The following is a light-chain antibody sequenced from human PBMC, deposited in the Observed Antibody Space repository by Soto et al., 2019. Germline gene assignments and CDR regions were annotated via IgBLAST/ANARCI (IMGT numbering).Light chain of an antibody. CDR1: RSNIGSNY. V-gene: IGLV1-47*01. J-gene: IGLJ1*01. CDR2: RNN. Sequence: QSVLTQPPSASGTPGQRVTISCSGSRSNIGSNYVYWYQQLPGTAPKLLIYRNNQRPSGVPDRFSGSKSGTSASLAISGLRSEDEADYYCAAWDDSLSALYVFGTGTKHTVL. CDR3: AAWDDSLSALYV.